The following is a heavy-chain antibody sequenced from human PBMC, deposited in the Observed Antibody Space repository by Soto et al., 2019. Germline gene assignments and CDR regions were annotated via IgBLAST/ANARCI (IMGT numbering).Heavy chain of an antibody. Sequence: QVQLVQSGAELRKPGASVMVSFKTSGYTSSNDDVSWVRQAPGQGLEWMGRISAYNNHTNYALKFQGRVTLTTDTSKATTYVQLASLRAEDTAGYYCVCYGIDCYESINPVDIWGQGTLVTVSS. CDR3: VCYGIDCYESINPVDI. D-gene: IGHD2-21*01. CDR1: GYTSSNDD. CDR2: ISAYNNHT. J-gene: IGHJ4*01. V-gene: IGHV1-18*01.